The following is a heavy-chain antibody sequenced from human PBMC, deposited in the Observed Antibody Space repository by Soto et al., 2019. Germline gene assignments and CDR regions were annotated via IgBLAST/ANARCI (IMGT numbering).Heavy chain of an antibody. CDR1: GFSLSTRGVG. D-gene: IGHD4-17*01. CDR3: AHTQDYGTVTY. Sequence: QITLKESGPTLVKPTQTLTLTCTFSGFSLSTRGVGVGWIRQPPGKALEWLAVIYWDDDKRYSPSLKSRLTITQDTSKNQQVVLTMTNMDPVDTATYYCAHTQDYGTVTYWGQGTLVTVSS. CDR2: IYWDDDK. J-gene: IGHJ4*02. V-gene: IGHV2-5*02.